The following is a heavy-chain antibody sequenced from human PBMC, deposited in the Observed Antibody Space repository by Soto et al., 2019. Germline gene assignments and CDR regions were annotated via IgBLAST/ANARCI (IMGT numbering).Heavy chain of an antibody. V-gene: IGHV4-34*01. CDR2: IKHSGST. J-gene: IGHJ4*02. Sequence: PSETLSLTCAVYGGSFSGYYWSWIRQPPGKGLEWIGEIKHSGSTNYNPSLKSRVTISVDTSKNQFSLKLSSVTAADTAVYYCASRRVQLERRQIHYWGQGTLVTVSS. CDR1: GGSFSGYY. CDR3: ASRRVQLERRQIHY. D-gene: IGHD1-1*01.